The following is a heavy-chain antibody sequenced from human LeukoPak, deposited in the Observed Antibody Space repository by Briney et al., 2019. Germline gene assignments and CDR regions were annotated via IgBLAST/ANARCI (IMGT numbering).Heavy chain of an antibody. Sequence: SETLSLTCTVSGGSISSGDYYWSWIRQPPGKGLEWIGYIYYSGSTYYDPSLKSRVTISVDTSKNQFSLKLSSVTAADTAVYYCARHGDSSGWPYNWFDPWGQGTLVTVSS. CDR2: IYYSGST. CDR3: ARHGDSSGWPYNWFDP. V-gene: IGHV4-30-4*01. J-gene: IGHJ5*02. D-gene: IGHD6-19*01. CDR1: GGSISSGDYY.